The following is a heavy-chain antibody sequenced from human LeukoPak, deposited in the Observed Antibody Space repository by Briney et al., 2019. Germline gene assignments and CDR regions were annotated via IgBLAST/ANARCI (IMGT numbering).Heavy chain of an antibody. CDR1: GDSINSGGYF. Sequence: SETLSLTCTVSGDSINSGGYFWSWIRQHPGKGLEWIGYIYYSGSTYYNPSLKSRVTISVDTSKNQFSLKLSSVTAADTAVYYCAREGMRGAYIYWGQGTLASVSS. V-gene: IGHV4-31*03. J-gene: IGHJ4*02. D-gene: IGHD3-16*01. CDR2: IYYSGST. CDR3: AREGMRGAYIY.